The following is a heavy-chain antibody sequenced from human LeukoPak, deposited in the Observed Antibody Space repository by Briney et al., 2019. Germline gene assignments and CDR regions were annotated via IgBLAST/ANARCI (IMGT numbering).Heavy chain of an antibody. D-gene: IGHD3-3*01. CDR1: GYTFTSYG. CDR2: ISAYNGNT. CDR3: AIYDFWSGYPYYYYGMDV. Sequence: ASVKVSCKASGYTFTSYGISWVRQAPGQELEWMGWISAYNGNTNYAQKLQGRVTMTTDTSTSTAYMELRSLRSDDTAVYYCAIYDFWSGYPYYYYGMDVWGQGTTVTVSS. J-gene: IGHJ6*02. V-gene: IGHV1-18*01.